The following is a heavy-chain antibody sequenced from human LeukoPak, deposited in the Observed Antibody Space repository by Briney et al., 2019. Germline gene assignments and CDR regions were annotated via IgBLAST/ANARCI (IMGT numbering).Heavy chain of an antibody. J-gene: IGHJ4*02. V-gene: IGHV4-39*07. CDR3: ARAKSIAYKPGPYDY. Sequence: PSETLSLTCTVSGGSISSSSYYWGWIRQPPGKGLGWIGSIYYSGSTYYNPSLKSRVTISVDTSKNQFSLKLSSVTAADTAVYYCARAKSIAYKPGPYDYWGQGTLVTVSS. D-gene: IGHD6-6*01. CDR1: GGSISSSSYY. CDR2: IYYSGST.